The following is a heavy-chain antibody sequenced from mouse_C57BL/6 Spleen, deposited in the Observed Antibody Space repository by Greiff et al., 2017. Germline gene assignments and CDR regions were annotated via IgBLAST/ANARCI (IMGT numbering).Heavy chain of an antibody. CDR1: GYTFTDYY. D-gene: IGHD6-1*01. Sequence: EVQLQQSGPELVKPGASVKISCKASGYTFTDYYMNWVKQSPGKSLEWIGDINPNNGGTSYNQKFKGKATLTVDKSSSTAYMELRSLTSEDSAVYYSASDSLSYYWGKGTSVTVS. CDR3: ASDSLSYY. V-gene: IGHV1-26*01. CDR2: INPNNGGT. J-gene: IGHJ4*01.